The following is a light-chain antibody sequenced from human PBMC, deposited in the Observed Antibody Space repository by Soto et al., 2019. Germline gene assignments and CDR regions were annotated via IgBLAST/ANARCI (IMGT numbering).Light chain of an antibody. CDR3: SSYAGSNNKV. CDR2: EVS. CDR1: SSDVGGYNY. Sequence: QSAPTQPPSASGSPGQSVTISCTGTSSDVGGYNYVSWYQQHPGKAPKLMIYEVSKRPSGVPDRFSGSKSGNTASLTVSGLHAEDEADYYCSSYAGSNNKVFGTGTKVTVL. J-gene: IGLJ1*01. V-gene: IGLV2-8*01.